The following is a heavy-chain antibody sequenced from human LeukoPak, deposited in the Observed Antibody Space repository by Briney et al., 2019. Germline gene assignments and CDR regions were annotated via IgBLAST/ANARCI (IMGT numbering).Heavy chain of an antibody. J-gene: IGHJ4*02. CDR2: IRYDGSNE. CDR1: GFTFSSYS. CDR3: AKVGTYYDILTGYRDY. D-gene: IGHD3-9*01. Sequence: GGSLRLSCAASGFTFSSYSMHWVRQAPGKGLEWVAFIRYDGSNEYYADSVKGRFTISRDNSKNTLYLQMNSLRAEDTAVYYCAKVGTYYDILTGYRDYWGQGTLVTVSS. V-gene: IGHV3-30*02.